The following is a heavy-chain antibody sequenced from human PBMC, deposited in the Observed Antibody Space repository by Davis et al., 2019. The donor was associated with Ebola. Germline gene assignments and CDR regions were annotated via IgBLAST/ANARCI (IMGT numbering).Heavy chain of an antibody. CDR1: GGTFSSYA. CDR2: IIPIFGTA. CDR3: AREVSEGPIYGSGESNFDY. V-gene: IGHV1-69*13. Sequence: AASVKVSCKASGGTFSSYAISWVRQAPGQGLEWMGGIIPIFGTANYAQKFQGRVTITADESTSTAYMELSSLRSEDTAVYYCAREVSEGPIYGSGESNFDYWGQGTLVTVSS. J-gene: IGHJ4*02. D-gene: IGHD3-10*01.